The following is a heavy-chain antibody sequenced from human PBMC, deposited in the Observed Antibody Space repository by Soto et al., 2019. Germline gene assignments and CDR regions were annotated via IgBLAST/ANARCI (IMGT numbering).Heavy chain of an antibody. CDR2: ISYDGSNK. CDR3: ARDVHSGGSGGDLYSPLFDY. J-gene: IGHJ4*02. V-gene: IGHV3-30-3*01. D-gene: IGHD2-21*02. Sequence: ESGGGVVQPGRSLRLSCAASGFTFSSYAMHWVRQAPGKGLEWVAVISYDGSNKYYADSVKGRFTISRDNSKNTLYLQMNSLRAEDTAVYYCARDVHSGGSGGDLYSPLFDYWGQGTLVTVSS. CDR1: GFTFSSYA.